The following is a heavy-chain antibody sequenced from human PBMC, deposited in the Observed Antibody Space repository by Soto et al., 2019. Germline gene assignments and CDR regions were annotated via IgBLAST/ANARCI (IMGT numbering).Heavy chain of an antibody. CDR2: INVGNGNT. CDR1: GYTFTSYA. V-gene: IGHV1-3*01. CDR3: ARDHYYDSSGFDY. Sequence: ASVKVSCKASGYTFTSYAMHWVRQAPGQRFVWMGWINVGNGNTKYSQKFQGRFTITRDSSASTAYMELSSLRSEDTAVYYCARDHYYDSSGFDYWGQGTLVTVSS. J-gene: IGHJ4*02. D-gene: IGHD3-22*01.